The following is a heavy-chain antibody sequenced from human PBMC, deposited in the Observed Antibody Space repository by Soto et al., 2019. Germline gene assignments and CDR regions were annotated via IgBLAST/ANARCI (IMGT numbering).Heavy chain of an antibody. CDR1: GGSISSGGYY. CDR3: ARAAAYGSGSYYANPYFDY. V-gene: IGHV4-31*03. CDR2: IYYSGST. Sequence: QVQLQESGPGLVKPSQTLSLTCTVSGGSISSGGYYWSWIRQHPGKGLEWIGYIYYSGSTYYNPSLKSRVTISVDTSKNQFSLKLSSVTAADTAVYYCARAAAYGSGSYYANPYFDYWGQGTLVTVSS. D-gene: IGHD3-10*01. J-gene: IGHJ4*02.